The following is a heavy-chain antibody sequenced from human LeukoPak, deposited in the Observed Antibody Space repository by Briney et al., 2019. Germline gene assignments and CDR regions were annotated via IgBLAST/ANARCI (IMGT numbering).Heavy chain of an antibody. V-gene: IGHV1-18*04. CDR2: ISPYSGNT. D-gene: IGHD6-13*01. Sequence: ASVKVSCKASGYTFTSYYMHWVRQAPGQGLEWMGWISPYSGNTNYAQKLQGRVTITADTSTSTAYMELRSLISDDTAVYYCARARSVSSTWDYWGQGTLVTASS. CDR3: ARARSVSSTWDY. J-gene: IGHJ4*02. CDR1: GYTFTSYY.